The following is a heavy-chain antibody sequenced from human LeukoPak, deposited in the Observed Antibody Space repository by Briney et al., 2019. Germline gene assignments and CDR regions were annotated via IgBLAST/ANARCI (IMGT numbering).Heavy chain of an antibody. V-gene: IGHV3-23*01. Sequence: GGSLRLSCAASGFTFSSYAMSWVRQAPGKGLEWVSAISGSGGRIYYADSVKGRFTISRDKSKNTLCLQMNSLRAEDTAVYYCASWSYYDSSGYTRAFDIWGQGTMVTVSS. J-gene: IGHJ3*02. D-gene: IGHD3-22*01. CDR2: ISGSGGRI. CDR3: ASWSYYDSSGYTRAFDI. CDR1: GFTFSSYA.